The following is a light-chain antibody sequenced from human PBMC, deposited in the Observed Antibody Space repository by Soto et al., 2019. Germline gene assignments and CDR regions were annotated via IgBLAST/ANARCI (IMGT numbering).Light chain of an antibody. CDR2: ASS. CDR1: QDTGGR. J-gene: IGKJ1*01. Sequence: DIQMTEAPSSVSASVGDRRTTTGRASQDTGGRVAWFKQKPGKAPQSVIQASSILQRLAPSRCSCSGSGPEFILTITNLNPQNFASHFCLQVYSFPRTFGLGTNVDIK. CDR3: LQVYSFPRT. V-gene: IGKV1-12*01.